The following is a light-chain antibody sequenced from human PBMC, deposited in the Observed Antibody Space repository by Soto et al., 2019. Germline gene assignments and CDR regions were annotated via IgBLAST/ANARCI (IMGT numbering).Light chain of an antibody. CDR3: QQRSNWPPT. CDR1: ENVRTF. CDR2: GAS. V-gene: IGKV3-11*01. Sequence: EVVLTQSPATLSLSPGARAPLSCRASENVRTFVDWYQQNPGQAPRLLIYGASSRATGIPDRFSGSGSGTDFTLTISSLEPEDFAAYYCQQRSNWPPTFGPGTKVDIK. J-gene: IGKJ3*01.